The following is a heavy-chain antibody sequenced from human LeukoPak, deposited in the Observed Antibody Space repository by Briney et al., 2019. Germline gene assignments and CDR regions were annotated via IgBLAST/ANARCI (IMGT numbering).Heavy chain of an antibody. D-gene: IGHD3-10*01. CDR1: GFTFSSYD. CDR3: ARRGGYFDY. V-gene: IGHV3-23*01. Sequence: PGGSLRLSCAASGFTFSSYDMSWFRQAPGKGLEWVSTISDSGDSYYADSVKGRFTISRDNSKNTLYLETNSLRAEDTAVYYCARRGGYFDYWGQGTLVTVSS. CDR2: ISDSGDS. J-gene: IGHJ4*02.